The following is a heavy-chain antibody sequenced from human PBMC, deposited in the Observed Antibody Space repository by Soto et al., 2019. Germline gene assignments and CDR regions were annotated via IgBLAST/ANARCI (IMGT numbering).Heavy chain of an antibody. D-gene: IGHD6-13*01. V-gene: IGHV3-21*01. CDR3: ARDPVGSSWPPN. J-gene: IGHJ4*02. CDR1: GFTFSTYS. Sequence: GSLLPYCPASGFTFSTYSMNWVRQAPGKGLEWVSSISSISSYIYYSDSVKARFIISRDNAKNSLYLQMTSLGAEDTAVYYCARDPVGSSWPPNWGQGTLVTVSS. CDR2: ISSISSYI.